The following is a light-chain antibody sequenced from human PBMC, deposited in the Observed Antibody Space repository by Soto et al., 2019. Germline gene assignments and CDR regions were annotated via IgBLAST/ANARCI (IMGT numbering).Light chain of an antibody. CDR3: MQHTHWPHT. J-gene: IGKJ2*01. Sequence: DVVLAQSPLSLPVTPGQPASISCRSSQSLVNSDGSTFINWFHQRPGQSPRRLVYDLSKRDSGXXXXXXXXGSGTDFTLKISRVEAEDVGVYYCMQHTHWPHTFGQGTKLEI. CDR1: QSLVNSDGSTF. V-gene: IGKV2-30*01. CDR2: DLS.